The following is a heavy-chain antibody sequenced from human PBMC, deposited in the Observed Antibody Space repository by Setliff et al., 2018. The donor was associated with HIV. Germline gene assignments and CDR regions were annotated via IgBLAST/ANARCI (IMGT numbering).Heavy chain of an antibody. V-gene: IGHV4-34*12. CDR2: IIHSGST. D-gene: IGHD3-10*01. CDR1: GGSFSGYY. CDR3: ARSTYYYGSGKGSGWFDP. J-gene: IGHJ5*02. Sequence: SETLSLTCAVYGGSFSGYYWSWIRQPPGKGLEWIGEIIHSGSTYYNPSLKSRVTISIDRSKNQFSLKLSSVTAADTAVYYCARSTYYYGSGKGSGWFDPWGQGTLVTVSS.